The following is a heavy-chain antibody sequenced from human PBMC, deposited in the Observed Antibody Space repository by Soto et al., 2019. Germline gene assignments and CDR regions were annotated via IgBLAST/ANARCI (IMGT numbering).Heavy chain of an antibody. Sequence: VGSLRLSCAASGFSFGSYALSWVRQAPGKGLEWVSTISGSAGKTFYADSVKGRFSITRDTSQNTLYLQMNSLRADDTAIYYCARWSYLDYWGQGTRVTVS. CDR2: ISGSAGKT. D-gene: IGHD3-3*01. V-gene: IGHV3-23*01. J-gene: IGHJ4*02. CDR3: ARWSYLDY. CDR1: GFSFGSYA.